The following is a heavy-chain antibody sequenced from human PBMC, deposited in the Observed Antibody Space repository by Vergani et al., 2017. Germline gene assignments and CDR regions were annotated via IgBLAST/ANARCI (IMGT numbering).Heavy chain of an antibody. J-gene: IGHJ4*02. D-gene: IGHD5-18*01. V-gene: IGHV5-51*03. CDR2: IYPGDSDT. Sequence: EVQLVQSGAEVKKPGESLKISCKGSGYSFTSYWIGWVRQMPGKGLEWMGIIYPGDSDTRYSPSFQGQVTISADKSISTAYLQWSSLKASDTAMYYCARCRDSYGLFYYFDYWGQGTLVTVSS. CDR1: GYSFTSYW. CDR3: ARCRDSYGLFYYFDY.